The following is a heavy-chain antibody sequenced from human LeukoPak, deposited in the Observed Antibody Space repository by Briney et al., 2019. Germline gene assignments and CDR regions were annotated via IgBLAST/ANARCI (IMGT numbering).Heavy chain of an antibody. CDR1: GFTFSNYA. CDR3: AKDFGRDSGFFDF. Sequence: GGSPRLSCVASGFTFSNYAMNWVRQVLGKGLEWVSRITDSGSSTYYADSVKGRFTISRDNSKNTLYLRMTSLRAEDTAIYYCAKDFGRDSGFFDFWGQGAPVTVSS. CDR2: ITDSGSST. D-gene: IGHD3-10*01. V-gene: IGHV3-23*01. J-gene: IGHJ4*02.